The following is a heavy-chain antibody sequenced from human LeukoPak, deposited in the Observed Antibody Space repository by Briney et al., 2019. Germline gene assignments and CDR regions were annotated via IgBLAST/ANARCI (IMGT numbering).Heavy chain of an antibody. CDR1: GGSFSGYY. CDR2: INHSGST. V-gene: IGHV4-34*01. CDR3: ARGCGGDCYGTFQH. D-gene: IGHD2-21*02. Sequence: PSETLSLTCAVYGGSFSGYYWSWIRQPPGKGLEWIGEINHSGSTNYNPSLKSRVTISVDTSKNQFSLKLSSVTAADTAVYYCARGCGGDCYGTFQHWGQGTLVTVSS. J-gene: IGHJ1*01.